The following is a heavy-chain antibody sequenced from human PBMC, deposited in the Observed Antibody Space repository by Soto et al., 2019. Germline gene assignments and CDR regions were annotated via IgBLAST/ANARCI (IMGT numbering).Heavy chain of an antibody. CDR3: TRNCDWNFPY. CDR1: GGSISGGKW. Sequence: QVQLQESGPGLVDPSWTLSLTCAVSGGSISGGKWWSWVRQPPGKGLEWIGKISPSGSTGYNPSLKGRVTLSVDTSKNQDSLKVNSVTAADTAVYYCTRNCDWNFPYWGEGALVTDS. CDR2: ISPSGST. D-gene: IGHD2-21*02. V-gene: IGHV4-4*02. J-gene: IGHJ4*02.